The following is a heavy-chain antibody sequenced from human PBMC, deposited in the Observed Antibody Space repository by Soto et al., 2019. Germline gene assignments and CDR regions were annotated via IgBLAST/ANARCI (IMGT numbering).Heavy chain of an antibody. CDR1: GGTFNSYT. D-gene: IGHD3-10*01. V-gene: IGHV1-69*01. J-gene: IGHJ6*02. CDR2: IIPIFETA. CDR3: ALWGFRDANKSKYNYYGMDV. Sequence: QVQLVQSGAEVKKPGSSVKVSCKASGGTFNSYTISWVRQAPGQGLEWMGGIIPIFETANYAQKFQGRVAITADESTSAAYMQLRSLRSEDTAVYYCALWGFRDANKSKYNYYGMDVWGQGTTVTVSS.